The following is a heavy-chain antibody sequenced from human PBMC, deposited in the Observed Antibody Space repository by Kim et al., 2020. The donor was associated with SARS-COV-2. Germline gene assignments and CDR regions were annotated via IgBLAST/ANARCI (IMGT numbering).Heavy chain of an antibody. V-gene: IGHV5-51*01. D-gene: IGHD3-22*01. CDR2: IYPGDSDT. Sequence: GESLKISCKGSGYSFTSYWIGWVRQMPGKGLEWMGIIYPGDSDTRYSPSFQGQVTISADKSISTAYLQWSSLKASDTAMYYCARQIGVNYYDSSGYFATNDYWVQGTLVTVSS. J-gene: IGHJ4*02. CDR1: GYSFTSYW. CDR3: ARQIGVNYYDSSGYFATNDY.